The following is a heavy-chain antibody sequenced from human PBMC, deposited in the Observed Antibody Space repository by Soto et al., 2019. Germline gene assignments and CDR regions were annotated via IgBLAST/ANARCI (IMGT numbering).Heavy chain of an antibody. CDR2: IYSGGST. V-gene: IGHV3-53*01. D-gene: IGHD3-3*01. Sequence: GGALRLSCAASGFTVSSNYMSWGRQAPGKVLEWVSVIYSGGSTYYADSVKGRFTISRDNSKNTLYLQMNSLRAEDTAVYYCARGGRGYDFWSGYYTAEYFQHWGQGXLVTVSS. J-gene: IGHJ1*01. CDR1: GFTVSSNY. CDR3: ARGGRGYDFWSGYYTAEYFQH.